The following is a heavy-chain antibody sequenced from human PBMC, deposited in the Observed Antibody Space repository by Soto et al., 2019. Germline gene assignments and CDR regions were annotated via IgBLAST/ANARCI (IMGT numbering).Heavy chain of an antibody. J-gene: IGHJ6*03. Sequence: GGSLRLSCAASGFTFSSYAMSWVRQAPGKGLEWVSAISGSGGSTYYADSVKGRFTISRDNVKNTLYLQMNSLRAGDTAVYYCAKDEGYYYYMDVWGKGTTVTVSS. CDR3: AKDEGYYYYMDV. CDR1: GFTFSSYA. V-gene: IGHV3-23*01. CDR2: ISGSGGST.